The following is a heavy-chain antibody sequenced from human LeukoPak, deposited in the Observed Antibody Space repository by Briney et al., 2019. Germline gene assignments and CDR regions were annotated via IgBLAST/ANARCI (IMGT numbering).Heavy chain of an antibody. J-gene: IGHJ3*02. CDR1: GGPISSYY. CDR2: IYYSGST. D-gene: IGHD4-17*01. CDR3: ARNAVDYGDYIDAFDI. V-gene: IGHV4-59*01. Sequence: SETLSLTCTVSGGPISSYYWSWLRQPPGKGLEWIGYIYYSGSTNYNPSLKSRVTISVDTSKNQFSLKLSSVPAADTAVYYCARNAVDYGDYIDAFDIWGQGTMVTVSS.